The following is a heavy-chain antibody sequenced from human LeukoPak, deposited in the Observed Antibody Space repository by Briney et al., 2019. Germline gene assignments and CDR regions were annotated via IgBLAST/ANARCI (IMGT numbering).Heavy chain of an antibody. CDR3: AKDLGGQGYCSGGSCWELGSPLDAFDI. CDR1: GFTFSSYA. D-gene: IGHD2-15*01. J-gene: IGHJ3*02. Sequence: GGSLRLSCAASGFTFSSYAMSWVRQAPGRGLEWVSAISGSGGSTYYADSVKGRFTISRDNSKNTLYLQMNSLRAGDTAVYYCAKDLGGQGYCSGGSCWELGSPLDAFDIWGQGTMVTVSS. CDR2: ISGSGGST. V-gene: IGHV3-23*01.